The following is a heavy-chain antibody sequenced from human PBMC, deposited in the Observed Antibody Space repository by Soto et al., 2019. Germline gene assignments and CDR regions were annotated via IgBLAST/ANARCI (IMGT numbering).Heavy chain of an antibody. CDR2: VKTRTDGGTT. Sequence: GGSLRLSCAASGFPFNNAWMSWVRQAPGKGLEWLGRVKTRTDGGTTDYAAPVKGRFTISRDDSKNTLYLHMNSLKTEDTAVYYCTALTYYYGSGSFPSFDYWGQGTLVTVSS. CDR3: TALTYYYGSGSFPSFDY. CDR1: GFPFNNAW. D-gene: IGHD3-10*01. V-gene: IGHV3-15*01. J-gene: IGHJ4*02.